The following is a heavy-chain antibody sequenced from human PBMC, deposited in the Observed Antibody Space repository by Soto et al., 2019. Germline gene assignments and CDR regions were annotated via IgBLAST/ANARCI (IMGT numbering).Heavy chain of an antibody. CDR2: IIPMFGTA. J-gene: IGHJ1*01. CDR1: GGTFSSYA. Sequence: ASVKVSCKASGGTFSSYAISWVRQAPGQGLEWMGGIIPMFGTANYAQKFQGRVTSTADESTSTAYMGLCRLRSEDTAVYYCARDNADQNWNYHFQHWGQGTLVTVSS. V-gene: IGHV1-69*13. CDR3: ARDNADQNWNYHFQH. D-gene: IGHD1-7*01.